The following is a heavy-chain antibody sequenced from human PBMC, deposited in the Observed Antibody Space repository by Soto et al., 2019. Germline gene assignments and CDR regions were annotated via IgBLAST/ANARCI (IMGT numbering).Heavy chain of an antibody. CDR1: EFTFSSYW. D-gene: IGHD3-9*01. CDR3: ARPYYDIVAGYSSCFDY. Sequence: GGSLRLSCAASEFTFSSYWMSWVRQAPGKGLEWVANIKEDGSEKYYADSVKGRFTISRDNTKNSLYLQMNSLRAEDTAVYYCARPYYDIVAGYSSCFDYWGQGTLVTVSS. CDR2: IKEDGSEK. V-gene: IGHV3-7*01. J-gene: IGHJ4*02.